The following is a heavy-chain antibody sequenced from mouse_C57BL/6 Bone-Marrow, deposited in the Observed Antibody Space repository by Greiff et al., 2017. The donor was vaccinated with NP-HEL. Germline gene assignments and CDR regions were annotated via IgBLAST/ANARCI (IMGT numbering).Heavy chain of an antibody. V-gene: IGHV5-17*01. Sequence: EVMLVESGGGLVKPGGSLKLSCAASGFTFSDYGMHWVRQAPEKGLEWVAYISSGSSTIYYADTVKGRFTISRDNAKNTLFLQMTSLRSEDTAMYYCARLIDYDSCAYWGQGTLVTVSA. CDR2: ISSGSSTI. J-gene: IGHJ3*01. CDR1: GFTFSDYG. D-gene: IGHD2-4*01. CDR3: ARLIDYDSCAY.